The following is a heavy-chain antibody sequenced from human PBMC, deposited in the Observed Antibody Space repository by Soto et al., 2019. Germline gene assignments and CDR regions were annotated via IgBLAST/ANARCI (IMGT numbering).Heavy chain of an antibody. V-gene: IGHV4-30-2*01. J-gene: IGHJ5*02. CDR2: IYHSGST. Sequence: WSWLRQPPGKGLEWIGYIYHSGSTYYTPSLKSRVTISVDRSKNQFSLKLSSVTAAYKAVSSYAENSTIFLPGLPDP. CDR3: AENSTIFLPGLPDP. D-gene: IGHD3-10*02.